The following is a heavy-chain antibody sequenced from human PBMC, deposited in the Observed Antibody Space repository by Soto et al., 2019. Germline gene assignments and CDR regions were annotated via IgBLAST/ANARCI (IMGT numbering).Heavy chain of an antibody. J-gene: IGHJ6*02. Sequence: GGSLRLSCAASGFTFSSYWMHWVRQAPGKGLVWVSRINSDGSSTSYADSVKGRFTISRDNSKNTLYLQMNSLRAEDTAVYYCARDRDSSSWFPWYYYYGMDVWGQGTTVAGSS. CDR3: ARDRDSSSWFPWYYYYGMDV. D-gene: IGHD6-13*01. CDR1: GFTFSSYW. CDR2: INSDGSST. V-gene: IGHV3-74*01.